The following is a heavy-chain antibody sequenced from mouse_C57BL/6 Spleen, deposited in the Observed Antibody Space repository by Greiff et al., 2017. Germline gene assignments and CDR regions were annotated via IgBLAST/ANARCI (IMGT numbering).Heavy chain of an antibody. V-gene: IGHV5-4*01. Sequence: EVQGVESGGGLVKPGGSLKLSCAASGFTFSSYAMSWVRQTPEKRLEWVATISDGGSYTYYPDNVKGRFTISRDNAKNNLYLQMSHLKSEDTAMYYCAREGYYYGSSYGAMDYWGQGTSVTVSS. J-gene: IGHJ4*01. CDR1: GFTFSSYA. CDR2: ISDGGSYT. CDR3: AREGYYYGSSYGAMDY. D-gene: IGHD1-1*01.